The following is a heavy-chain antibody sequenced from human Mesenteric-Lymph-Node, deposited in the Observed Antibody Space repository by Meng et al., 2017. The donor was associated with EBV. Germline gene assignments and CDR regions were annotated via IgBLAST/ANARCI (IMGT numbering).Heavy chain of an antibody. CDR2: ISTYNGHT. D-gene: IGHD1-1*01. V-gene: IGHV1-18*01. CDR3: ARDPNWNAVWYSDH. CDR1: GLSVSTYG. J-gene: IGHJ4*02. Sequence: RVGGGAGVREGGAWVEVCCKAFGLSVSTYGIGGGRPGHGEGVGWMGWISTYNGHTNDAQKLEGRVTLTTDTSTSTADMELRSLRSDDTAGYYCARDPNWNAVWYSDHWGQGTLVTVSS.